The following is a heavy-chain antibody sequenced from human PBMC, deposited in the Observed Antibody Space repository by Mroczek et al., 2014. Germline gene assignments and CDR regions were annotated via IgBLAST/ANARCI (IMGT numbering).Heavy chain of an antibody. J-gene: IGHJ4*02. CDR2: ISGSGGST. V-gene: IGHV3-23*01. Sequence: VQLQQSGGGLVQPGGSLRLSCAASGFTFSSYAMSWVRQAPGKGLEWVSAISGSGGSTYYADSVKGRFTISRDNSKNTLYLQMNSLRAEDTAVYYCAKLGYRYYYDSSGYPNQQSRDYWGQGTWSPSPQ. D-gene: IGHD3-22*01. CDR3: AKLGYRYYYDSSGYPNQQSRDY. CDR1: GFTFSSYA.